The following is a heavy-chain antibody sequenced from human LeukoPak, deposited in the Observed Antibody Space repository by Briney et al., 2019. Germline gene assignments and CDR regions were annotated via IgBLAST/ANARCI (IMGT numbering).Heavy chain of an antibody. CDR1: GYTFTGYY. CDR3: AVFNYYDSSGYPKFDY. CDR2: INPNSGGT. V-gene: IGHV1-2*06. J-gene: IGHJ4*02. D-gene: IGHD3-22*01. Sequence: ASVKVSCKASGYTFTGYYMHWVRQAPGQGLEWMGRINPNSGGTNYAQKFQGRVTMTRDTSISTAYMELSRLGSDDTAVYYCAVFNYYDSSGYPKFDYWGQGTLVTVSS.